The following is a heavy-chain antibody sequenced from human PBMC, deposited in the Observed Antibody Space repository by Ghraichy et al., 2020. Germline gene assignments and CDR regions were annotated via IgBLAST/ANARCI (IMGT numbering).Heavy chain of an antibody. J-gene: IGHJ3*02. Sequence: GGSLRLSCAASGFSFSSYAMSWVRQAPGKGLEWVSGISATDGSTYYADSVRGRFTISRHNSKNTVYLQMNSLRAEDTAVYYCASSTTSYRSSVLNAFDIWGQGTMVTVSS. CDR2: ISATDGST. CDR1: GFSFSSYA. V-gene: IGHV3-23*01. CDR3: ASSTTSYRSSVLNAFDI. D-gene: IGHD2-2*01.